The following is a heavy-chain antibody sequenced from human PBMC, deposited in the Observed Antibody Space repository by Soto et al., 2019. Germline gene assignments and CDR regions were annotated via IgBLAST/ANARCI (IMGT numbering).Heavy chain of an antibody. CDR2: IIPILGIA. CDR1: GGTFSSYT. Sequence: QVQLVQSGAEVKKPGSSVKVSCKASGGTFSSYTISWVRQAPGQGLEWMGRIIPILGIANYAQKFQGRVTITADKSTITAYMELSSLRSEDTAVYYCAREVRYCSSTSCYGSFDYWGQGTLVTVSS. CDR3: AREVRYCSSTSCYGSFDY. V-gene: IGHV1-69*08. D-gene: IGHD2-2*01. J-gene: IGHJ4*02.